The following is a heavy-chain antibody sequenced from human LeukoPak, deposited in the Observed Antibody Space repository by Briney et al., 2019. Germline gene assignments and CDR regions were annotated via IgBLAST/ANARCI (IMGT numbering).Heavy chain of an antibody. CDR2: IYHSGST. D-gene: IGHD1-26*01. Sequence: SQTLSLTCTVSGGSISSGGYYWSWIRQPPGKGLEWIGYIYHSGSTYYNPSLKSRVTISVDRSKNQFSLKLSSVTAADTAVYYCARDQGGAVDYWGQGTLVTVSS. CDR1: GGSISSGGYY. V-gene: IGHV4-30-2*01. CDR3: ARDQGGAVDY. J-gene: IGHJ4*02.